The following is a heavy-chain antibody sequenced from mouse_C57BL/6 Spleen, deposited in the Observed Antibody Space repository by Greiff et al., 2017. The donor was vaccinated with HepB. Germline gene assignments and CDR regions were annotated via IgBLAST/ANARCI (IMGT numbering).Heavy chain of an antibody. J-gene: IGHJ3*01. CDR3: TREGYSNGFAY. V-gene: IGHV5-9-1*02. Sequence: EVQGVESGEGLVKPGGSLKLSCAASGFTFSSYAMSWVRQTPEKRLEWVAYISSGGDYIYYADTVKGRFTISRDNARNTLYLQMSSLKSEDTAMYYCTREGYSNGFAYWGQGTLVTVSA. CDR1: GFTFSSYA. CDR2: ISSGGDYI. D-gene: IGHD2-5*01.